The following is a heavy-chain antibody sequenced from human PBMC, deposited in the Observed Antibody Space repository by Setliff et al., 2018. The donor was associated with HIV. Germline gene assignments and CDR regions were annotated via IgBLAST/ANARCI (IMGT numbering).Heavy chain of an antibody. CDR2: ISGSGDRI. CDR1: GFRFNIYA. CDR3: AKNARDYYYYYMDV. J-gene: IGHJ6*03. V-gene: IGHV3-23*01. Sequence: GGSLRLSCAASGFRFNIYAMTWVRQAPGKGLRWVSGISGSGDRINYADSVKGRFTVSRDNSKNTLYLQMNSLRTEDTAVYYCAKNARDYYYYYMDVWGKGTTVTVSS.